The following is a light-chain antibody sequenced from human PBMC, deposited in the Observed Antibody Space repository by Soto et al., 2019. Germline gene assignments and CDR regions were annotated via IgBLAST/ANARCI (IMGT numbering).Light chain of an antibody. CDR3: QQYGSSPIT. V-gene: IGKV3-20*01. CDR1: QSVSSTY. Sequence: ETVLTQSPGTLSLSPGARAPLSCRASQSVSSTYLAWYQQKPGQAPSLLIYGAATRATGFPDRFSGSGSGTDFTLTISRLEPEDFAVYYCQQYGSSPITFGQGTRLEIK. CDR2: GAA. J-gene: IGKJ5*01.